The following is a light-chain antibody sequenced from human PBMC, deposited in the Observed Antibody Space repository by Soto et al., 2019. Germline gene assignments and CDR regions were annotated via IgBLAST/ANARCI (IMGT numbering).Light chain of an antibody. CDR3: CSYAGSSVYV. J-gene: IGLJ1*01. V-gene: IGLV2-23*02. CDR1: SSDVGTFNL. CDR2: AVI. Sequence: QSALTQVASVSGSPGQSITISCTGNSSDVGTFNLVSWYQQHPGKASRLLIYAVIKRPSGVYNRFSGSKSGNTASLTISGLKAEDEADYYGCSYAGSSVYVFGSGTKVTVL.